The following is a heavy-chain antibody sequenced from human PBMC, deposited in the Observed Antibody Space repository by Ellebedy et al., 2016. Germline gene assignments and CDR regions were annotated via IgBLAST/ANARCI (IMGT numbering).Heavy chain of an antibody. CDR2: ISSSGSTI. D-gene: IGHD3-10*01. CDR1: GFTFSDYY. J-gene: IGHJ4*02. Sequence: GESLKISCAASGFTFSDYYMSWIRQAPGKGLEWVSYISSSGSTIYYADSVKGRFTISRDNAKNSLYLQMNSLRAEDTAVYYCARDQDPGGGDYWGQGTLVTVSS. CDR3: ARDQDPGGGDY. V-gene: IGHV3-11*01.